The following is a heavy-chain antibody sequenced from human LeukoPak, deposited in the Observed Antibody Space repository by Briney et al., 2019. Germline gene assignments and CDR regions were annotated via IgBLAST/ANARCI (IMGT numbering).Heavy chain of an antibody. V-gene: IGHV3-48*01. CDR3: ATHSHIAAAGTVEYYYYYMDV. D-gene: IGHD6-13*01. CDR2: ISSSSSTI. Sequence: PGGSLRLSCAASGFTFSSYSMNWVRQAPGKGLEWVSYISSSSSTIYYADSVKGRFTISRDNAKNSLYLQMNSLRAEDTAVYYCATHSHIAAAGTVEYYYYYMDVWVKGTTVTVSS. CDR1: GFTFSSYS. J-gene: IGHJ6*03.